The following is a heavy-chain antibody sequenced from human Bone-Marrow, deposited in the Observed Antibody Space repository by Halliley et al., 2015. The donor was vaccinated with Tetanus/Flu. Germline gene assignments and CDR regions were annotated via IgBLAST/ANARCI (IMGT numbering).Heavy chain of an antibody. D-gene: IGHD5-12*01. J-gene: IGHJ4*02. CDR3: ARGGSSFDY. CDR1: GDKVSSNTST. V-gene: IGHV6-1*01. Sequence: LVKPTQTLSLTCAISGDKVSSNTSTWNWIRQSRSRGLEWLGRTYYRSKWNIDSAESVKSRITIKPDTSKNQFSLQLNSVTPEDTAVYSCARGGSSFDYWGQGALVTVSS. CDR2: TYYRSKWNI.